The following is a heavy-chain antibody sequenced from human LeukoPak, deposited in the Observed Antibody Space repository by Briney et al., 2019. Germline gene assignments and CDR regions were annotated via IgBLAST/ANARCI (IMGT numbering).Heavy chain of an antibody. CDR3: AKCLYYCSSTSCYCNYFDY. J-gene: IGHJ4*02. V-gene: IGHV3-53*01. CDR1: GFTVSSNY. Sequence: PGGSLRLSCAASGFTVSSNYMSWVRQAPGKGLEWVSVIYSGGSTYYADSVKGRFTISRDNSKNTLYLQMNSLRAEDTAVYYCAKCLYYCSSTSCYCNYFDYWGQGTLVTVSS. CDR2: IYSGGST. D-gene: IGHD2-2*01.